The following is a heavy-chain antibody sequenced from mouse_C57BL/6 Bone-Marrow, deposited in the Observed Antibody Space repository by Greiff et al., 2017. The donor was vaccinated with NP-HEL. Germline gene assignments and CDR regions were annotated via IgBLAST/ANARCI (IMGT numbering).Heavy chain of an antibody. J-gene: IGHJ3*01. V-gene: IGHV14-4*01. Sequence: VQLQQSGAELVRPGASVKLSCTASGFNIKDDYMHWVKQRPEQGLEWIGWIDPENGDTEYASKFQGKATITADTSSNTAYLQLSSLTSEDTAVYYCTTFYDGYLAWFAYWGQGTLVTVSA. D-gene: IGHD2-3*01. CDR1: GFNIKDDY. CDR2: IDPENGDT. CDR3: TTFYDGYLAWFAY.